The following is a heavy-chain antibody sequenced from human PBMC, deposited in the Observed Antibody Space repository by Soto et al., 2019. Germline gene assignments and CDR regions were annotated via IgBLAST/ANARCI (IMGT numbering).Heavy chain of an antibody. J-gene: IGHJ2*01. V-gene: IGHV3-74*01. CDR1: GLTFSNYW. CDR2: IHRDGTST. Sequence: EVQLVESGGGLVQPGGSLRLSCEASGLTFSNYWMHWVRQAPGKGLVWVSRIHRDGTSTSYADSVKGRFTISRDNAKNTLYLQMNSLRAEDTAVYYCARDGAYCGGYCYSLWYFDLWGRGTLVTVSS. CDR3: ARDGAYCGGYCYSLWYFDL. D-gene: IGHD2-21*02.